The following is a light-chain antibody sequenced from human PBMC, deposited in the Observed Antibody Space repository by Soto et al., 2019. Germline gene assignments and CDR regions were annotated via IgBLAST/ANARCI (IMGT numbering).Light chain of an antibody. CDR3: HHYGGSQYT. Sequence: EIVLTQSPGTLSLSPGDGATLSCRASQTVGSSFLGWYQQKPGQAPRLIMYGASNRATGIPDRFTGRGSGTDFHLTISRLDPEDFAVYYCHHYGGSQYTFGQGTKLEI. CDR1: QTVGSSF. CDR2: GAS. J-gene: IGKJ2*01. V-gene: IGKV3-20*01.